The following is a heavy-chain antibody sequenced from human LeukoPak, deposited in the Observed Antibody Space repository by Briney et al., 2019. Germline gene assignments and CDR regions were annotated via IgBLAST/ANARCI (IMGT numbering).Heavy chain of an antibody. CDR2: IYPGDSDT. Sequence: GESLKISCKGFGYSFSNYWIGWVCQMPGKGLEWMGIIYPGDSDTRYSPSFQGQVTISADKSISNAYLQWSSLKASDTAMYYCARQDHSSSWNWFDPWGQGTLVIVSS. CDR1: GYSFSNYW. V-gene: IGHV5-51*01. CDR3: ARQDHSSSWNWFDP. D-gene: IGHD6-13*01. J-gene: IGHJ5*02.